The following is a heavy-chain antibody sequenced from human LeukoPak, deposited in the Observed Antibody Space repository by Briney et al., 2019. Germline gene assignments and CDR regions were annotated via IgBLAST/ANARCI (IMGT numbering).Heavy chain of an antibody. CDR1: GFTFSSYE. V-gene: IGHV3-48*03. J-gene: IGHJ3*02. D-gene: IGHD1-26*01. CDR2: ISSSGSTI. CDR3: ARDGVGAHAYGPFDI. Sequence: GGSLRLSCAASGFTFSSYEMNWVRQAPGKGLEWVSYISSSGSTIYYADSVKGRFTNSRDNAKNSLYLQMNSLRAEDTAVYYCARDGVGAHAYGPFDIWGQGTMVTVSS.